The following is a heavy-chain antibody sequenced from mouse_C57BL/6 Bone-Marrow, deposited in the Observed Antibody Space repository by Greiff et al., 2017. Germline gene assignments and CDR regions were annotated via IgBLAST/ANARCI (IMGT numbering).Heavy chain of an antibody. CDR2: ISSGGSYT. CDR1: GFTFSSYG. V-gene: IGHV5-6*01. J-gene: IGHJ3*01. D-gene: IGHD1-1*01. CDR3: ARHLPITTVVARPFAY. Sequence: EVQVVESGGDLVKPGGSLKLSCAASGFTFSSYGMSWVRQTPDKRLEWVATISSGGSYTYSPDRVKGRFTISRDNAKNTLYLQMSRLKAEDTAMDYCARHLPITTVVARPFAYWGQGTLVTGSA.